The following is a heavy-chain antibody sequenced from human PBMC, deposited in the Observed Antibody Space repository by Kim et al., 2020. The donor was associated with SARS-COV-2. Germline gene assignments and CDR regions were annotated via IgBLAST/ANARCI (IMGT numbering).Heavy chain of an antibody. CDR2: T. D-gene: IGHD4-17*01. V-gene: IGHV4-59*09. J-gene: IGHJ4*02. CDR3: ARGPVTTPFDY. Sequence: TNYNPSLKSRVTISVDTSKNQFSLKLSSVTAADTAVYYCARGPVTTPFDYWGQGTLVTVSS.